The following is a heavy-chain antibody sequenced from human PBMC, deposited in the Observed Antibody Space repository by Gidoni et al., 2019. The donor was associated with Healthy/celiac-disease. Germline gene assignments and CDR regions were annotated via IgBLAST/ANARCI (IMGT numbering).Heavy chain of an antibody. CDR2: ISWNSGSI. D-gene: IGHD3-3*01. CDR1: GFTFDDYA. Sequence: EVQLVESGGGLVQPGRSLRLSCAASGFTFDDYARHWVRQAPGKGLEWVSGISWNSGSIGYADSVKGRFTISRDNAKNSLYLQMNSLRAEDTALYYCAKARDDFWSGYKAVALDYWGQGTLVTVSS. CDR3: AKARDDFWSGYKAVALDY. J-gene: IGHJ4*02. V-gene: IGHV3-9*01.